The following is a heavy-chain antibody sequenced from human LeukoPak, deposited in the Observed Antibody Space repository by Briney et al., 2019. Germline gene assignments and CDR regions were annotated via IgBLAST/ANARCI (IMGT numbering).Heavy chain of an antibody. Sequence: SETLSLTCTVSGDSISGTSYYWVWIRQPPGKGLEWIGSIYTNGRTYYNPSLKSRVTISVETSKNQFSPNLTSVTAADTAVYYCATTVIAVENWFDPWGQGTLVTVSS. V-gene: IGHV4-39*01. CDR1: GDSISGTSYY. CDR3: ATTVIAVENWFDP. D-gene: IGHD6-19*01. J-gene: IGHJ5*02. CDR2: IYTNGRT.